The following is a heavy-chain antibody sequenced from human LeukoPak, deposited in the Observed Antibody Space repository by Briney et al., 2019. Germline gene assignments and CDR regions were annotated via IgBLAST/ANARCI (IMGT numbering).Heavy chain of an antibody. D-gene: IGHD6-6*01. CDR1: GGSFSGYY. Sequence: PSETLSLTCAVYGGSFSGYYWSWIRQPPGKGLEWIGEINHSGSTNYNPSLKSRVTISVDTSKNQFSLKLSSVTAADTAVYYCARKSRPYYYYMDVWGKGTTVTVSS. J-gene: IGHJ6*03. CDR2: INHSGST. CDR3: ARKSRPYYYYMDV. V-gene: IGHV4-34*01.